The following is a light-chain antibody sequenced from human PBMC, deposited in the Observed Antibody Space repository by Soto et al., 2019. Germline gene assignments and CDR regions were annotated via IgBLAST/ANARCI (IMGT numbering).Light chain of an antibody. CDR2: RTS. CDR3: QHYGNSLWT. CDR1: ESVSSSF. V-gene: IGKV3-20*01. J-gene: IGKJ1*01. Sequence: EVVLTQSPGTLSLSPGERATHSCRASESVSSSFLTWYQQKPGQAPRLLIYRTSNRVTGIPDRFSGSGSGTDFTLTSTRLEPEDFAVYFCQHYGNSLWTFGQGTKVEIK.